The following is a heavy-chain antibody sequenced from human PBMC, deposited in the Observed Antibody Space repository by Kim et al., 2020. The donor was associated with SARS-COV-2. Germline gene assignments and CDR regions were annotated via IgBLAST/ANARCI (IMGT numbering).Heavy chain of an antibody. V-gene: IGHV3-11*04. D-gene: IGHD1-26*01. CDR3: ARTQATTNINFDY. Sequence: DSVKGRFTISRDNARNSLFLQMNSRRAEDTAVYYCARTQATTNINFDYWGQGTLITVSS. J-gene: IGHJ4*02.